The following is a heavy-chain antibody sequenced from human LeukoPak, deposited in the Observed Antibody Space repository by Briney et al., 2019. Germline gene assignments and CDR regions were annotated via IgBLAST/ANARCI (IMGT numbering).Heavy chain of an antibody. CDR1: GGSFSGYY. CDR3: ARQGEARAQQLKFDP. D-gene: IGHD6-13*01. V-gene: IGHV4-34*01. J-gene: IGHJ5*02. CDR2: INHSGST. Sequence: SETLSLTCAVYGGSFSGYYWSWIRQPPGKGLEWIGEINHSGSTNYNPSLKSRVTISVDTSKNQFSLKLSSVTAADTAVYYCARQGEARAQQLKFDPWGQGTLVTVSS.